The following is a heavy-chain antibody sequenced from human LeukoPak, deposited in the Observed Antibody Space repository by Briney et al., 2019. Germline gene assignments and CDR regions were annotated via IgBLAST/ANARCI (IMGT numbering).Heavy chain of an antibody. CDR1: GGTFGTYG. V-gene: IGHV1-69*05. Sequence: SVKVSCKASGGTFGTYGISWVRQAPGPGLEWMGGIIPIFRSVNYAQKLQGRVTFTTDESTSTAYMELNSLSSEDTAVYYCAGTHLLTGHFCYMDVWGKGTTLIVSS. CDR2: IIPIFRSV. D-gene: IGHD2-15*01. J-gene: IGHJ6*03. CDR3: AGTHLLTGHFCYMDV.